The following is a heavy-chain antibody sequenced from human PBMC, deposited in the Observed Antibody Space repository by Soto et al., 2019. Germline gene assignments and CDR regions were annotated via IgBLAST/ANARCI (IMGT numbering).Heavy chain of an antibody. CDR2: ISWNSGSI. V-gene: IGHV3-9*01. Sequence: EVQLVESGGGLVQPGRSLRLSCAASGFTFDDYAMHWVRQAPGKGLEWVSGISWNSGSIGYADSVKGRFTISRDNAKNSLYLQMNSLRAEDTALYYCAKGVVAATHVYYFDYWGQGTLVTVSS. D-gene: IGHD2-15*01. CDR1: GFTFDDYA. J-gene: IGHJ4*02. CDR3: AKGVVAATHVYYFDY.